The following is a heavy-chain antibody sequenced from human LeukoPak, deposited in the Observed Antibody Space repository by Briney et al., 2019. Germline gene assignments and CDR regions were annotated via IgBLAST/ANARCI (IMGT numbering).Heavy chain of an antibody. CDR1: GFTVSSNY. Sequence: GGSLRLSCAASGFTVSSNYMSWVRQAPGKGLEWVSAISGSGGSTYYADSVKGRFTISRDNSKNTLYLQMNSLRAEDTAVYYCAKGLYSPGYSSGWPIDYWGQGTLVTVSS. CDR3: AKGLYSPGYSSGWPIDY. D-gene: IGHD6-19*01. J-gene: IGHJ4*02. CDR2: ISGSGGST. V-gene: IGHV3-23*01.